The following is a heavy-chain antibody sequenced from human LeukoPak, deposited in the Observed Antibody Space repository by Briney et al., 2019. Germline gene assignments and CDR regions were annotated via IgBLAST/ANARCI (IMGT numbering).Heavy chain of an antibody. CDR1: GFTFSNYA. CDR2: ITSSSSDI. D-gene: IGHD1-26*01. CDR3: ARVRGSYHFDY. Sequence: PGGSLRLSCAASGFTFSNYAMKWVRQAGGKGVEWVSYITSSSSDIYYADSVKGRFTISRDNAKNSLYLQMNSLRAEDTAVYYCARVRGSYHFDYWGQGTLVTVSS. V-gene: IGHV3-48*01. J-gene: IGHJ4*02.